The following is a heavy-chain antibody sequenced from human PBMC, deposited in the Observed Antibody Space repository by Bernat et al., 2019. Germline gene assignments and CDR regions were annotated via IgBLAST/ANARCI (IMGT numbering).Heavy chain of an antibody. J-gene: IGHJ6*04. CDR2: ISAYNGNT. Sequence: QVQLVQSGAEVKKPGASVKVSCKASGYTFTSYGISWVRQAPGQGLEWMGWISAYNGNTNYAQEHQGRVTVTTEATTSTANVELGSVRSDDTAVYDCERRNAFYYYYGMDVWGGGTTVTVSS. CDR1: GYTFTSYG. CDR3: ERRNAFYYYYGMDV. V-gene: IGHV1-18*01.